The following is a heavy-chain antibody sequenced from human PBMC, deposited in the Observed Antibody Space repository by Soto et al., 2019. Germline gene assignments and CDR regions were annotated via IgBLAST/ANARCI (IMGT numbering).Heavy chain of an antibody. CDR1: GGSISSYY. CDR2: MYYSGST. CDR3: ARGSDYYNYGMDV. J-gene: IGHJ6*02. V-gene: IGHV4-59*01. Sequence: SETLSLTCTVSGGSISSYYWSWIRQPPGKGLEWTGYMYYSGSTNYNPSLKSRVTISVDTSKTHLSLKLSSVTAADTAVYYCARGSDYYNYGMDVWGQGTTVTVSS.